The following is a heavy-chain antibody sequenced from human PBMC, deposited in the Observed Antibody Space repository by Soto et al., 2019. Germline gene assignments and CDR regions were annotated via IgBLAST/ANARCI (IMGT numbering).Heavy chain of an antibody. V-gene: IGHV4-30-4*01. CDR3: ATRTTVVTGFDY. CDR1: GGSISTYDYY. CDR2: IYYTGST. Sequence: SETLSLTCTVSGGSISTYDYYWSWIRQPPGKGLEWIGYIYYTGSTYYNPSLKSRVSISVDTSKNQFSLNLSSVTAADTAVYYCATRTTVVTGFDYWGQGTLVTVSS. J-gene: IGHJ4*02. D-gene: IGHD4-17*01.